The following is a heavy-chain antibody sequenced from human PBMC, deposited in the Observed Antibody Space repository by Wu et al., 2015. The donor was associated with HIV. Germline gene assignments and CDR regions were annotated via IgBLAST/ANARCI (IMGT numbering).Heavy chain of an antibody. CDR2: INANSGRT. CDR1: GYTFTAYN. V-gene: IGHV1-2*02. CDR3: ARGDRFYDILTGYSKNWFDP. D-gene: IGHD3-9*01. J-gene: IGHJ5*02. Sequence: QVQLVQSGAEMKKPGAXVKVSCTASGYTFTAYNVHWVRQVPGQGLEWMGNINANSGRTKYAENFQGRVAMTRDTSVNTVYMELKTLRYDDTAVYFCARGDRFYDILTGYSKNWFDPWGQGTLVSVSS.